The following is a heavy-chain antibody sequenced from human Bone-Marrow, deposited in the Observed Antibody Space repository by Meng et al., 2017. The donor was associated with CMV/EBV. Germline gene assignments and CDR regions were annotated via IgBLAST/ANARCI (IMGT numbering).Heavy chain of an antibody. CDR1: GFTFSSYA. D-gene: IGHD3-22*01. CDR3: AKASTVYYDSSGHSLDY. J-gene: IGHJ4*02. Sequence: GESLKISCAASGFTFSSYAMSWVRQAPGKGLEWVSAISGSGGSTYYADSVKGRFTISRDNNRNTLYLQMNSLRAEDTAVYYCAKASTVYYDSSGHSLDYWGQGTLVTVSS. V-gene: IGHV3-23*01. CDR2: ISGSGGST.